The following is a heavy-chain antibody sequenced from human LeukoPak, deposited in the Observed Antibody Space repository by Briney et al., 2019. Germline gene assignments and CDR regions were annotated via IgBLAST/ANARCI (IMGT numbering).Heavy chain of an antibody. J-gene: IGHJ4*02. Sequence: GGSLRLSCAASGFTFSSYAMSWVRQAPGKGLVWVSRIASDGSTVYADSVKGRFTISRDNAKDTVYLQMNSLRVEDTAVYYCIGSGGWPGYWGQGTLVTVSS. CDR3: IGSGGWPGY. CDR1: GFTFSSYA. V-gene: IGHV3-74*01. D-gene: IGHD1-26*01. CDR2: IASDGST.